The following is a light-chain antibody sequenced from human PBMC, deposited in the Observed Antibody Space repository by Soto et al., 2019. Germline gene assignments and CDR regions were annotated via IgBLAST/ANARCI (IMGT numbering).Light chain of an antibody. CDR2: DVS. J-gene: IGLJ1*01. Sequence: QSALTQPPSVSGSPGQSLTISCSGTSSDIGLYNRVSWYQQSPGTAPKLMIYDVSNRPSGVPDRFSVSRSGNTASLTISGLQPEDEADYYCCSYTNDNTYVFGTGT. CDR3: CSYTNDNTYV. V-gene: IGLV2-18*02. CDR1: SSDIGLYNR.